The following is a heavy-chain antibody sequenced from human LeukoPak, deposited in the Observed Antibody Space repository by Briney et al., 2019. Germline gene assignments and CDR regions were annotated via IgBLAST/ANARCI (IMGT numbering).Heavy chain of an antibody. Sequence: SGGSLRLSCAASGFTFSSYAMHWVRQAPGKGLEWVAVISYDGSNKYYADSVKGRFTISRDNSKNTLYLQMNSLRAEDTAVYYCATSLGYSSGWGQGTLVTVSS. CDR3: ATSLGYSSG. CDR2: ISYDGSNK. J-gene: IGHJ4*02. D-gene: IGHD6-19*01. CDR1: GFTFSSYA. V-gene: IGHV3-30-3*01.